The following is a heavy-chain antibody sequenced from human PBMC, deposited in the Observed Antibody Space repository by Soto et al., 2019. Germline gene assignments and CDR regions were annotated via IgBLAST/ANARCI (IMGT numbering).Heavy chain of an antibody. CDR1: SGSISSTNW. D-gene: IGHD3-16*01. V-gene: IGHV4-4*02. CDR3: GRALRGFSAFDI. Sequence: SETLSLTCVVSSGSISSTNWWSWVRQPPGKGLEWIGEIYHSGSINYNPSLNSRVTISVDKSKNQFSLTLSSVTAADTAVYYCGRALRGFSAFDIWGQGTMVTVSS. CDR2: IYHSGSI. J-gene: IGHJ3*02.